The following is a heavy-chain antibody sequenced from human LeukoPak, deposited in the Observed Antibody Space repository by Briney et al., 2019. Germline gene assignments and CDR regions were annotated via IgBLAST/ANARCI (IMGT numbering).Heavy chain of an antibody. D-gene: IGHD2-2*01. CDR3: ARLKCISTTCPSRYVMDV. CDR2: NYYSGST. CDR1: GGSIKFYY. J-gene: IGHJ6*02. V-gene: IGHV4-59*07. Sequence: SDTQSLPCSVSGGSIKFYYWSWIRRPPGKGLVDIGYNYYSGSTNYNPSLKSRVTISVDTSKDQFSLNLTSVTAADTAVYYCARLKCISTTCPSRYVMDVWGQGTTVTVSS.